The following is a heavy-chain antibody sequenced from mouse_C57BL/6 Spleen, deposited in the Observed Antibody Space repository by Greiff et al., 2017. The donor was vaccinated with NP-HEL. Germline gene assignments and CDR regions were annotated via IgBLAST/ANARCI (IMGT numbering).Heavy chain of an antibody. D-gene: IGHD2-3*01. J-gene: IGHJ4*01. V-gene: IGHV5-6*01. CDR2: ISSGG. Sequence: EVQLVESGGDLVKPGGSLKLSCAASGFTFSSYGMSWVRQTPDKRLEWVATISSGGSVKGRFTISRDNAKNTLYLQMSSLKSEDTAMYYCARHLTDGYYYAMDYWGQGTSVTVSS. CDR3: ARHLTDGYYYAMDY. CDR1: GFTFSSYG.